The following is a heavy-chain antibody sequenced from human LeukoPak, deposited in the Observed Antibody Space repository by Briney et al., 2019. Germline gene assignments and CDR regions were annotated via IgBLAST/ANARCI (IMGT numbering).Heavy chain of an antibody. CDR1: GGSISSSSYY. CDR3: ARPPYVDTAMIGFDP. V-gene: IGHV4-39*01. J-gene: IGHJ5*02. D-gene: IGHD5-18*01. Sequence: SETLSLTCTVSGGSISSSSYYWGWIRQPPGKGLEWIGSIYYSGSTYYNPSLKSRVTISVDTSKNQFSLKLSSVTAADTAVHYCARPPYVDTAMIGFDPWGQGTLVTVSS. CDR2: IYYSGST.